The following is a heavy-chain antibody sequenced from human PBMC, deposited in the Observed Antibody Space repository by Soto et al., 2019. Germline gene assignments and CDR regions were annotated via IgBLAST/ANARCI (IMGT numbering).Heavy chain of an antibody. CDR2: IKQDGSEK. V-gene: IGHV3-7*03. CDR3: ARDSNYYGSGSYPDY. CDR1: GFTFSSYW. J-gene: IGHJ4*02. Sequence: GGSLGLSCAASGFTFSSYWMSWSRKAPGKGLEWVANIKQDGSEKYYVDSVKGRFTISRDNAKNSLYLQMNSLRAEDTVVYYCARDSNYYGSGSYPDYWGQGTLVTVSS. D-gene: IGHD3-10*01.